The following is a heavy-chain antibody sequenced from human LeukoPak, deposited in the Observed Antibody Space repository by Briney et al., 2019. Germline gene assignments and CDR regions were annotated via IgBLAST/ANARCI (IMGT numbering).Heavy chain of an antibody. V-gene: IGHV1-69*13. CDR3: ARDVRHRYCSSSSCYWGWLDP. CDR1: GGTFSSYA. D-gene: IGHD2-2*01. Sequence: SVKVSCKASGGTFSSYAITWVRQAPGQGLEWMGGIIPIFGTANYARKFQDRVTITADESTSTAYMELSSLRSEDTAVYYCARDVRHRYCSSSSCYWGWLDPWGQGTLVTVSS. J-gene: IGHJ5*02. CDR2: IIPIFGTA.